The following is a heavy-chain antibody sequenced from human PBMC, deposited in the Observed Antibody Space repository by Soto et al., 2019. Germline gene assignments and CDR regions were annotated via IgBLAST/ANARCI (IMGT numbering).Heavy chain of an antibody. CDR3: ARRPITGTRDDAFDI. CDR1: GGTFSSYT. D-gene: IGHD1-7*01. CDR2: IIPILGIA. V-gene: IGHV1-69*02. Sequence: QVQLVQSGAEVKKPGSSVKVSCKASGGTFSSYTISWVRQAPGQGLEWMGRIIPILGIANYAQKFQGRVTINADKSTSTAYMELSSLRSEDTAVYYCARRPITGTRDDAFDIWGQGTMVTVSS. J-gene: IGHJ3*02.